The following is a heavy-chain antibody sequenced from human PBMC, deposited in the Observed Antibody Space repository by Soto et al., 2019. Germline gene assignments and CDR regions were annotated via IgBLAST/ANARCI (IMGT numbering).Heavy chain of an antibody. CDR3: ACRPYNRYDVDVSLXY. CDR2: ISRSGDNT. CDR1: GFTFSTYA. D-gene: IGHD1-20*01. J-gene: IGHJ4*02. Sequence: PGGSLRLSCAGSGFTFSTYAMSWVRQAPGKGLEWVSAISRSGDNTYYADSVRGRFTISRDNSKNTLYLQMNSLRAEDTAVYYCACRPYNRYDVDVSLXYWGQRTLVTVSS. V-gene: IGHV3-23*01.